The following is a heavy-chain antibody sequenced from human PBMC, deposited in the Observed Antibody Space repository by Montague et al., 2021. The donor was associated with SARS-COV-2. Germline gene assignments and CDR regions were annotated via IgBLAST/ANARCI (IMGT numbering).Heavy chain of an antibody. CDR2: INHSGST. CDR1: GGSFSGYY. D-gene: IGHD4-17*01. V-gene: IGHV4-34*01. CDR3: SRGRTVTTFYYYYYYVMDV. J-gene: IGHJ6*02. Sequence: SETLSLTCAVYGGSFSGYYWSWIRQRPGKGLEWIWEINHSGSTNYNPSLKSRVTISVDTSKNQFSLKLSPVTAADTAVYYCSRGRTVTTFYYYYYYVMDVWGQGTTVTVSS.